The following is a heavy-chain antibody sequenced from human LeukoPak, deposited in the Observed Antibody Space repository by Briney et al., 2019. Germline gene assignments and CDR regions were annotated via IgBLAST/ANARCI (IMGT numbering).Heavy chain of an antibody. J-gene: IGHJ4*02. CDR2: IYSGGST. D-gene: IGHD5-12*01. Sequence: PGGSLRLSCAASEFSVGSNYMTWVRQAPGKGLEWVSLIYSGGSTYYADSVKGRFTISRDNSKNTLYLQMNSLRAEDTAVYYCARRPRLGYSGYPYADYWGQGTLVTVSS. CDR3: ARRPRLGYSGYPYADY. V-gene: IGHV3-66*04. CDR1: EFSVGSNY.